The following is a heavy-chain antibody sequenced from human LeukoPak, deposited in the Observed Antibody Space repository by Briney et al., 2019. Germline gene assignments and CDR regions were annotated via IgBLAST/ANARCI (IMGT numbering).Heavy chain of an antibody. CDR2: IKQDGSEK. CDR1: GFTFNRNA. D-gene: IGHD5-12*01. J-gene: IGHJ4*02. CDR3: ARAGGYASSWGY. Sequence: PGGSLRLSCAASGFTFNRNAISWVRQAPGKGLEWVANIKQDGSEKNYVDSVKGRFTISRDNAKNSLDLQMHSLRAEDTAVYYCARAGGYASSWGYWGQGALVTVSS. V-gene: IGHV3-7*01.